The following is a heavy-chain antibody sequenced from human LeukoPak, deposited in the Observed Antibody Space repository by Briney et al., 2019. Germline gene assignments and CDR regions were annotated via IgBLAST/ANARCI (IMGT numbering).Heavy chain of an antibody. CDR3: AREYFDSWTRFDS. J-gene: IGHJ4*02. Sequence: ASVKVSCKASGGTFSSYAISWVRQAPGQGLEWMGGIIPLFGTANYAQKFQGRVTITADESTTTAYMELSSPRSEDTAVYYCAREYFDSWTRFDSWGQGTLVTVSS. V-gene: IGHV1-69*13. CDR1: GGTFSSYA. CDR2: IIPLFGTA. D-gene: IGHD3-9*01.